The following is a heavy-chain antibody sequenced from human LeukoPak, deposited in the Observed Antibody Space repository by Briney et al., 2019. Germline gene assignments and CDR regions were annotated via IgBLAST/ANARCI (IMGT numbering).Heavy chain of an antibody. D-gene: IGHD3-3*01. CDR2: IIPIFGTA. V-gene: IGHV1-69*05. J-gene: IGHJ4*02. CDR3: ALTFWSGNFDY. Sequence: GASVKVSCKASGGTFSSYAISWVRQAPGQGLEWMGGIIPIFGTANYAQKFQGRVTITTDESTSTAYMELSSLRSEDTAVYYCALTFWSGNFDYWGQGTLVTVSS. CDR1: GGTFSSYA.